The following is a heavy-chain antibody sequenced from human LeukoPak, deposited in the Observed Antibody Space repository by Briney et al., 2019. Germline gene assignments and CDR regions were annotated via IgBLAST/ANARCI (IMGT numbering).Heavy chain of an antibody. CDR2: ISAYNGNT. D-gene: IGHD6-13*01. J-gene: IGHJ5*02. Sequence: ASVKVSCKASGYTFTSYGISWARQAPGQGLEWMGWISAYNGNTNYAQKLQGRVTMTTDTSTSTAYMELRSLRSDDTAVYYCARGAAAAGNNWFDPWGQGTLVTVSS. CDR1: GYTFTSYG. V-gene: IGHV1-18*01. CDR3: ARGAAAAGNNWFDP.